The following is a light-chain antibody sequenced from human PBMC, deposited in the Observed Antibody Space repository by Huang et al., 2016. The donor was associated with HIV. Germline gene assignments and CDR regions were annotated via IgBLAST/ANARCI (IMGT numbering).Light chain of an antibody. Sequence: EVVMTQSPVPLSVSPGERATLSCRASPSVNNKLAWFQQKPGQAPRLLIHDAAIRATGIPDRFSGSGSGTEFTLTISSLQSEDFAVYYCQQYNNWPPWTFGQGTKVEIK. CDR2: DAA. J-gene: IGKJ1*01. CDR3: QQYNNWPPWT. V-gene: IGKV3-15*01. CDR1: PSVNNK.